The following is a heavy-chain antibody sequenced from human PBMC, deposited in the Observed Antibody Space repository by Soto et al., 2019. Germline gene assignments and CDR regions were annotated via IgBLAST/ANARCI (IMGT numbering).Heavy chain of an antibody. CDR1: GDSVSSNSAA. J-gene: IGHJ6*02. D-gene: IGHD6-13*01. CDR2: TYYRSKWYN. Sequence: PSQTLSLTCAISGDSVSSNSAAWNWIRQSPSRGLEWLGRTYYRSKWYNDYAVSVKSRITINPDTSKNQFSLQLNSVTPEDTAVYYCARDYGYSSSWPGSYYYGMDVWGQGTTVTVSS. V-gene: IGHV6-1*01. CDR3: ARDYGYSSSWPGSYYYGMDV.